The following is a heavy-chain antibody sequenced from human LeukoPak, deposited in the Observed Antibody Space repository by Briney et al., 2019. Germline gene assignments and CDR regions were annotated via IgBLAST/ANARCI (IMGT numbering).Heavy chain of an antibody. Sequence: SQTLSLTCTVSGCSISSGGYYWIWMRQHPGKGLEWIMYIYYSGITYYNPFLKSRVTISVDTSKNQFSLKLNSVTAADTAVYYCARGQLWLRGFYYYYYGMDVWGQGTTVTVSS. D-gene: IGHD5-18*01. CDR3: ARGQLWLRGFYYYYYGMDV. J-gene: IGHJ6*02. CDR2: IYYSGIT. V-gene: IGHV4-31*03. CDR1: GCSISSGGYY.